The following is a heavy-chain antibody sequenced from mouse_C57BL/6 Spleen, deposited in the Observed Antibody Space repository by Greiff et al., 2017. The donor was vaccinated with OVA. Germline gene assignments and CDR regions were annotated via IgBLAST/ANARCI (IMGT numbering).Heavy chain of an antibody. J-gene: IGHJ1*03. V-gene: IGHV5-16*01. CDR2: INYDGSST. Sequence: EVKVVESEGGLVQPGSSMKLSCTASGFTFSDYYMAWVRQVPEKGLEWVANINYDGSSTYYLDSLKSRFIISRDNAKNILYLQMSSLKSEDTATYYCAREKTVVAHWYFDVWGTGTTVTVSS. CDR3: AREKTVVAHWYFDV. CDR1: GFTFSDYY. D-gene: IGHD1-1*01.